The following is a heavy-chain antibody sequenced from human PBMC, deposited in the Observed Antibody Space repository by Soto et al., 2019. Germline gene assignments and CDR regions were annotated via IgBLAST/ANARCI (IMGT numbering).Heavy chain of an antibody. CDR1: GGSSSGYY. CDR3: ARGYYYGSGSYYNDPYYYGMDV. D-gene: IGHD3-10*01. J-gene: IGHJ6*02. CDR2: INHSGSS. V-gene: IGHV4-34*01. Sequence: SETLSLTCAVYGGSSSGYYWSWIRQSPGKGLEWIGEINHSGSSNYNPSLKSRVTISVDTSKNQFSLKLSSVTAADTAVYYCARGYYYGSGSYYNDPYYYGMDVWGQGTTVTVSS.